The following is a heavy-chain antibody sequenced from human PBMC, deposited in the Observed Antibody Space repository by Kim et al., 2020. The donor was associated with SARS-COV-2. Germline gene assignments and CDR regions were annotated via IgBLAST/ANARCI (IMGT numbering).Heavy chain of an antibody. D-gene: IGHD3-3*02. V-gene: IGHV3-74*01. CDR2: DGGSR. J-gene: IGHJ4*02. Sequence: DGGSRYYACSVKGRFTTSRDNAKSMVYLQMNSLRVDDTAIDYCTSIFEYWGQGALVTVSS. CDR3: TSIFEY.